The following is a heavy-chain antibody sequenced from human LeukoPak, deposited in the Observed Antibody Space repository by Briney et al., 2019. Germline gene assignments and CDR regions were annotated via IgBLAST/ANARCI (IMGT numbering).Heavy chain of an antibody. CDR3: ARGLDSSGYWTFDY. CDR1: GFTFSSYA. V-gene: IGHV3-23*01. J-gene: IGHJ4*02. CDR2: ISGSGGST. D-gene: IGHD3-22*01. Sequence: GGSLRLSCAASGFTFSSYAMSWVRQAPGKGLEWVSAISGSGGSTYYADSVKGRFTISRDNSKNTLYLQMNSLRAEDTAVYYCARGLDSSGYWTFDYWGQGTLVTVSS.